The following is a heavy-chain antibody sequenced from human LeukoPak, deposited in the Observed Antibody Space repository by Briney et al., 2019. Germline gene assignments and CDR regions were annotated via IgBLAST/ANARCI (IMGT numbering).Heavy chain of an antibody. CDR3: ARDRPLDADDYYGFYYFDY. Sequence: GASVKVSCKASGYTFTSYYTHWVRQAPGQGLEWMGCINPNSGGTNYAQKFQGRVTMTRDTSISTAYMELSRLRSDDTAVYYCARDRPLDADDYYGFYYFDYWGQGTLVTVPS. V-gene: IGHV1-2*02. J-gene: IGHJ4*02. D-gene: IGHD3-10*01. CDR2: INPNSGGT. CDR1: GYTFTSYY.